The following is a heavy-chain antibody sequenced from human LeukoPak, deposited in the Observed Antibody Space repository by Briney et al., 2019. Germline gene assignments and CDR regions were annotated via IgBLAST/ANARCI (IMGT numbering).Heavy chain of an antibody. CDR3: ARVSSSWYTAFDI. Sequence: PSETLSLTCTVSGGSISSYYWSWIRQPPGKGLEWIGYIYYSGSTNYNPSLKSRVTISVDTSKNQFSLKLSSVIAADTAVYYCARVSSSWYTAFDIWGQGTMVTVSS. V-gene: IGHV4-59*01. CDR1: GGSISSYY. CDR2: IYYSGST. J-gene: IGHJ3*02. D-gene: IGHD6-13*01.